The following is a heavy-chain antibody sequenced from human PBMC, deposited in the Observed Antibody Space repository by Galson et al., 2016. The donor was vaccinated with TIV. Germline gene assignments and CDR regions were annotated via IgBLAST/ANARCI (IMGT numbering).Heavy chain of an antibody. CDR1: GVSFNTHG. J-gene: IGHJ6*02. V-gene: IGHV1-69*05. Sequence: SVKVSCKASGVSFNTHGIVWVRQAPGQGLEWVGEVVPQYGTTTNTQSFQDRVTITTDESTSTAYMEVSRLKSEDKAVYYCAGVWGDFRSGPVAFHFGMDVWGQGTTVVVSS. CDR2: VVPQYGTT. D-gene: IGHD6-25*01. CDR3: AGVWGDFRSGPVAFHFGMDV.